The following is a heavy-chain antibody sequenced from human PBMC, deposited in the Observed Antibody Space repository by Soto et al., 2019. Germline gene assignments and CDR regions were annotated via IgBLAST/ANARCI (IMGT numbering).Heavy chain of an antibody. CDR1: GGTFSSYT. CDR2: IIPILGIA. CDR3: AGGPDYYDSSGKFPFDY. D-gene: IGHD3-22*01. J-gene: IGHJ4*02. V-gene: IGHV1-69*02. Sequence: QVQLVQSGAEVKKPGSSVKVSCKASGGTFSSYTISWVRQAPGQGLEWMGRIIPILGIANYAQKFQGRVTITADKSTSTAYLELSSVRSEDTAVYYCAGGPDYYDSSGKFPFDYWGQGTLVTVSS.